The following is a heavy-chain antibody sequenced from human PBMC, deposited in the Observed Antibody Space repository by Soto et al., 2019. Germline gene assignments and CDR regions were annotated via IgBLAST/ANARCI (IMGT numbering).Heavy chain of an antibody. D-gene: IGHD4-17*01. V-gene: IGHV4-39*01. J-gene: IGHJ5*02. Sequence: ASETLSLTCTVSGDSTSRSSNYWGWLRQPPGKGPEWIGSIYYGGSTYYNPSLKSRVTISVDTSRNQFSLKLTSVTTADTAVYYCARHDGTVTLNWFDPWGQGSLVTVSS. CDR1: GDSTSRSSNY. CDR2: IYYGGST. CDR3: ARHDGTVTLNWFDP.